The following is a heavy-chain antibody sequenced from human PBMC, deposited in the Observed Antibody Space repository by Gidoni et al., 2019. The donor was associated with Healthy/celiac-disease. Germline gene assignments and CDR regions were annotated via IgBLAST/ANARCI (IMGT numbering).Heavy chain of an antibody. V-gene: IGHV3-48*01. CDR2: ISSSSSTI. CDR1: GFTFRSYS. CDR3: ARDLGVVQLWLRPTGYYYYGMDV. Sequence: EVQLVESVGGLVQPGVSMRLSCAASGFTFRSYSMNGVRQAPGKGLEWVTYISSSSSTIYYADSVKGRFTISRDNAKNSRYLQMNSLRAEDTAVYYCARDLGVVQLWLRPTGYYYYGMDVWGQGTTVTVSS. D-gene: IGHD5-18*01. J-gene: IGHJ6*02.